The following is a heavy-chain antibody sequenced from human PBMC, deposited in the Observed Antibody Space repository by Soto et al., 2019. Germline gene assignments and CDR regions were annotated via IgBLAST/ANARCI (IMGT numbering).Heavy chain of an antibody. CDR1: GGSISSGDYY. Sequence: PSETLSLTCTVSGGSISSGDYYWSWIRQPPGKGLEWIGYIYYSGSTYYNPSLKSRVTISVDTSKNQFSLKLSSVTTADTAVYYCARVHFGGGMDLAWLFPAFDYWGQGTLVTVSS. D-gene: IGHD3-3*01. V-gene: IGHV4-30-4*01. J-gene: IGHJ4*02. CDR3: ARVHFGGGMDLAWLFPAFDY. CDR2: IYYSGST.